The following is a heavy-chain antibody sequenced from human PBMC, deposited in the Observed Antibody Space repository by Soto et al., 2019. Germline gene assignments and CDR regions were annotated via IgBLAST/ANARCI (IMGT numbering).Heavy chain of an antibody. CDR3: ARVDRADYDILTGYSHGRQISCFDY. J-gene: IGHJ4*02. D-gene: IGHD3-9*01. Sequence: GGSLRLSCAASGFTFSSYSMNWVRQAPGKGLEWVSSISSSSSYIYYADSVKGRFTISRDNAKNSLYLQMTSLRAEETAVYYCARVDRADYDILTGYSHGRQISCFDYWGQGTLVTVSS. CDR2: ISSSSSYI. V-gene: IGHV3-21*01. CDR1: GFTFSSYS.